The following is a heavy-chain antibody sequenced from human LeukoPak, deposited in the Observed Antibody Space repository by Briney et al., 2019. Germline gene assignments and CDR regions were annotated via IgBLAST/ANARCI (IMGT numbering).Heavy chain of an antibody. D-gene: IGHD6-13*01. Sequence: GGSLRLSCAASGFTFSSYAMSWVRQAPGKGLEWVSAISGSGGSTYYADSVKGRFTISRDNSKNTLYLQMNSLRAEDTAVYYCAKGQQLFHTLTEFDYWGQGTLVTVSS. CDR2: ISGSGGST. V-gene: IGHV3-23*01. CDR3: AKGQQLFHTLTEFDY. CDR1: GFTFSSYA. J-gene: IGHJ4*02.